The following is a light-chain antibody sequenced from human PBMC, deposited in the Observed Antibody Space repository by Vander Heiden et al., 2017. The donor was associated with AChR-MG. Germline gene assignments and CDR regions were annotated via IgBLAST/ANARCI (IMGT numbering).Light chain of an antibody. Sequence: DIQLTQSPSSLSASVGDRVTITCRASQTINNDLNWFQQKPGKAPNLLIYRALRLQSGVPSRFSGGASGADFILTINKLQPEDFATYYCQQSHSPPLTFGGGTKVEI. CDR2: RAL. J-gene: IGKJ4*01. CDR3: QQSHSPPLT. CDR1: QTINND. V-gene: IGKV1-39*01.